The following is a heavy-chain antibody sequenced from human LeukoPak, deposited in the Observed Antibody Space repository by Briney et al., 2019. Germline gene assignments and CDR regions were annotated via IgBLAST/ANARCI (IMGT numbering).Heavy chain of an antibody. V-gene: IGHV3-74*01. D-gene: IGHD2-2*01. CDR3: ARVTASWHPYVDY. CDR1: GFTLRSYW. J-gene: IGHJ4*02. CDR2: INSDGSIT. Sequence: LGGSLRLSCAASGFTLRSYWMHWFRQAPGERLVWVSRINSDGSITSYADSVEGRFTIYRDNAENTLYLQMNSLRVEDTAVYYCARVTASWHPYVDYWGQGTLVTVSS.